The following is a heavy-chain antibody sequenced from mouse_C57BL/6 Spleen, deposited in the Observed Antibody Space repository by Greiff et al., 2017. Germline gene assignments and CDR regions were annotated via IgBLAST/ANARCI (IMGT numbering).Heavy chain of an antibody. J-gene: IGHJ2*01. Sequence: QVQLQQSGPELVKPGASVKISCKASGYAFSSSWMNWVKQRPGKGLEWIGRIYPGDGDTNYNGKFNGKATLTADKSSSTAYMQLSSLTSEDSAVYFCARTDGYYLDYWGQGTTLTVSS. CDR1: GYAFSSSW. CDR3: ARTDGYYLDY. CDR2: IYPGDGDT. V-gene: IGHV1-82*01. D-gene: IGHD2-3*01.